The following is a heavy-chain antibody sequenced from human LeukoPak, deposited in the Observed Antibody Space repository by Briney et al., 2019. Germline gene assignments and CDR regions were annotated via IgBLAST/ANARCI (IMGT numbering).Heavy chain of an antibody. Sequence: PSETLSLTCTVSGGSVSSGSYYWSWIRQPPGKGLEWIGYIYYSGSTNYNPSLKSRVTISVDTSKNQFSLKLSSVTAADTAVYYCARGRSDYGDYAEDSDYFDYWGQGTLVTVSS. V-gene: IGHV4-61*01. J-gene: IGHJ4*02. D-gene: IGHD4-17*01. CDR2: IYYSGST. CDR1: GGSVSSGSYY. CDR3: ARGRSDYGDYAEDSDYFDY.